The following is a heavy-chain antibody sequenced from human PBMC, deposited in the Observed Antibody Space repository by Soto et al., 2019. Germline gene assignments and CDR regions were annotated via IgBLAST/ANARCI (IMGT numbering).Heavy chain of an antibody. CDR3: AKYRQKGIAAGPNDAFDI. V-gene: IGHV3-23*01. D-gene: IGHD6-13*01. Sequence: GGSLRLSCAASGFTFSSYAMSWVRQAPGKGLEWVSAISGSGGSTYYADSVKGRFTISRDNSKNTLYLQMNSLRAEDTAVYYCAKYRQKGIAAGPNDAFDIWGQGTMVTVSS. J-gene: IGHJ3*02. CDR2: ISGSGGST. CDR1: GFTFSSYA.